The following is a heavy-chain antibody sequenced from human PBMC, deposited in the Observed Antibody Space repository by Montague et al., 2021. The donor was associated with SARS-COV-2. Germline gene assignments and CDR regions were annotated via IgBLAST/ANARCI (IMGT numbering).Heavy chain of an antibody. V-gene: IGHV3-74*01. CDR3: ARDRFWGVVPFDP. CDR2: INSDGSST. D-gene: IGHD3-3*01. Sequence: SLRLSCAASGFTFSSYWMHWVRQAPGKGLVWVSRINSDGSSTSYADSVKGRFTISRDNAKNTLYLQMNSLRAEDTAVYCCARDRFWGVVPFDPWGQGTLVTVSS. CDR1: GFTFSSYW. J-gene: IGHJ5*02.